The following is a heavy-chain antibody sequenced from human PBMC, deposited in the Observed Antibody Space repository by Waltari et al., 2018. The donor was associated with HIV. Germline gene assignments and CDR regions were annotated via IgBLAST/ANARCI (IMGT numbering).Heavy chain of an antibody. V-gene: IGHV3-30*02. CDR3: AKDFKSRGLDPSYIDA. CDR2: MRDDQSDE. D-gene: IGHD3-9*01. CDR1: GFNFSSFG. Sequence: VRLVVSGGGVFQPGGSLRLSSRLSGFNFSSFGFLSVRQAPGKGLGCVAFMRDDQSDEIYLESVKARFILSRGNSSDTLTLQMSSLRIDDTALYFCAKDFKSRGLDPSYIDAWGPGTLVTVSS. J-gene: IGHJ5*02.